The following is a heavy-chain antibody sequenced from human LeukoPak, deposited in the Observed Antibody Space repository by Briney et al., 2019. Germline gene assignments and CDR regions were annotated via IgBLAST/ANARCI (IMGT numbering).Heavy chain of an antibody. D-gene: IGHD6-13*01. J-gene: IGHJ3*02. CDR1: GFTFDDYA. Sequence: GGSLRLSCAASGFTFDDYAMHWVRHAPGKGLEWVSGISWDSAAIGYADSVRGRFTLSRDNAKNSLFLQMRSLRVEDTALYYCTKRARMGIAAAGDGFHIWGQGTMVTVSS. CDR2: ISWDSAAI. CDR3: TKRARMGIAAAGDGFHI. V-gene: IGHV3-9*01.